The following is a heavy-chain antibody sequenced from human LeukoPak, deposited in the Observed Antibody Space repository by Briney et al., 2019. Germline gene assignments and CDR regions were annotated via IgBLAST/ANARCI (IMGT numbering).Heavy chain of an antibody. CDR1: GYTFTGYY. V-gene: IGHV1-2*04. CDR2: INPNSGGT. CDR3: ARGASILWGSYAFDI. D-gene: IGHD2-21*01. J-gene: IGHJ3*02. Sequence: ASVKVSCKASGYTFTGYYMHWVRQAPGQGLEWMGWINPNSGGTNYAQKFQGWVTMTRDTSISTAYMGLSRLRSDDTAVYYCARGASILWGSYAFDIWGQGTMVTVSS.